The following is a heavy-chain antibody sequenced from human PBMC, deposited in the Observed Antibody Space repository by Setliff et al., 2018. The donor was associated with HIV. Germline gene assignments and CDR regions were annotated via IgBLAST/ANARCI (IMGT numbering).Heavy chain of an antibody. D-gene: IGHD1-1*01. J-gene: IGHJ3*01. CDR2: IYYSGNT. Sequence: PSETLSLPCTVSGGSISSHYWSWIRQPPGKGLEWIGYIYYSGNTNYNPSLKSRVTISVDTSKNQLSLKLSSVTAADTAVYYCVVDPKTTKQVAFDFWGQGTMVTVSS. CDR3: VVDPKTTKQVAFDF. CDR1: GGSISSHY. V-gene: IGHV4-59*11.